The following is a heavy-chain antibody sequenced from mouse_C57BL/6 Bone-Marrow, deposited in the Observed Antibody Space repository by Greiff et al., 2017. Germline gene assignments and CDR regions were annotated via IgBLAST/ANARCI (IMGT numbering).Heavy chain of an antibody. J-gene: IGHJ2*01. Sequence: VQLQQSVAELVRPGASVKLSCTASGFNIKNTYMHWVKQRPEQGLEWIGWIDPENGDTEYASKFQGKATITADTSSNTAYLQLSSLTSEDTAVYYCTTRVWSYFDYWGQGTTLTVSS. CDR3: TTRVWSYFDY. CDR1: GFNIKNTY. CDR2: IDPENGDT. D-gene: IGHD2-10*02. V-gene: IGHV14-4*01.